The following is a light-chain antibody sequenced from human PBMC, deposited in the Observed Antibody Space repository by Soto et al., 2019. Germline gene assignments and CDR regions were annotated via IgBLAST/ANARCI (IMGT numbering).Light chain of an antibody. Sequence: EIVLTQSPGTLSFSPGERATLSCRASQSVSSYLAWYQQKAGQAPRLLIYGASSRATGIPDRFSGSGSGTDFTLTISRLEPEDFAVYYCQQYGSSPFTFGPGTKVDIK. CDR3: QQYGSSPFT. CDR1: QSVSSY. V-gene: IGKV3-20*01. CDR2: GAS. J-gene: IGKJ3*01.